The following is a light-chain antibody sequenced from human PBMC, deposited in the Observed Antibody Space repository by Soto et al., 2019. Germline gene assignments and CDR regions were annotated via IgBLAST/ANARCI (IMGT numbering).Light chain of an antibody. CDR3: QQYDVLPYT. CDR1: QDITNF. CDR2: GAS. Sequence: DIQMTQSPSSLSASVGDRVTITCQASQDITNFLDWYQQKPGKPPKLLIYGASTLETGVPSRFTGSGSGTDFTFTISSLQPEDIATYYCQQYDVLPYTFGQGTKLEIK. J-gene: IGKJ2*01. V-gene: IGKV1-33*01.